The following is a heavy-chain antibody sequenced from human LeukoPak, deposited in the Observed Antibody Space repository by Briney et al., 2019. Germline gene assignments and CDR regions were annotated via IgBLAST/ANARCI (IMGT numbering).Heavy chain of an antibody. V-gene: IGHV3-7*01. J-gene: IGHJ4*02. CDR2: IREDGSEI. CDR3: ARDSSGYQ. Sequence: GGSLRLSCAASGFTFGTYWMSWVRQAPGKGLEWVANIREDGSEIYYGDSVKGRFAISRDNAKNSLYLQMNSLRAEDTAVYYCARDSSGYQWGQGTLVTVSS. CDR1: GFTFGTYW. D-gene: IGHD3-22*01.